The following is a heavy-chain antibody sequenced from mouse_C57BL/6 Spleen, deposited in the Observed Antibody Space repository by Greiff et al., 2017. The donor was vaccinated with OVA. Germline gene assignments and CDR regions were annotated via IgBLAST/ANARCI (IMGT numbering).Heavy chain of an antibody. Sequence: EVQLVESGGDLVKPGGSLKLSCAASGFTFSSYGMSWVRQTPDKRLAWVATISSGGSYTYYPERVMGRFTISRDNAKNTLYLQMSSLKSEDTAMYYCARQIYDGYYEGSWCAYWGQGTLVTVSA. CDR2: ISSGGSYT. V-gene: IGHV5-6*01. J-gene: IGHJ3*01. CDR1: GFTFSSYG. D-gene: IGHD2-3*01. CDR3: ARQIYDGYYEGSWCAY.